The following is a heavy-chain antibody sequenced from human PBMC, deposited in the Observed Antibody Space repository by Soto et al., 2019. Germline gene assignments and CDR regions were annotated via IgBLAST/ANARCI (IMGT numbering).Heavy chain of an antibody. J-gene: IGHJ6*02. V-gene: IGHV1-2*02. D-gene: IGHD2-15*01. CDR3: ARDGGRDGYGFPPPYYYYYYRMDV. CDR2: INPNSGGT. Sequence: ASVKVSCKASGYTFNRYDMHCVRQAPGQGLEWMGWINPNSGGTNYAQKFQGRVTMTRDTSISTAYRELTRLSSDDTAVYYCARDGGRDGYGFPPPYYYYYYRMDVSGQVTTV. CDR1: GYTFNRYD.